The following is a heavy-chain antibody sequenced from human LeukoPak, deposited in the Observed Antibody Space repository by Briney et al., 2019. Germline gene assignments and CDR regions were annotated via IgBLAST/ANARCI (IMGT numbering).Heavy chain of an antibody. CDR1: GGSISSGDYY. V-gene: IGHV4-30-4*01. J-gene: IGHJ3*02. D-gene: IGHD3-22*01. Sequence: PSQTLSLTCTVSGGSISSGDYYWRWIRQPPGTGLEWIVYIYYSGSTYYNPSLKSRVTISVDTSKNQFSLKLSSVTAADTAVYYCARGHPRTYYYDSSGYHPADAFDIWGQGTMVTVSS. CDR3: ARGHPRTYYYDSSGYHPADAFDI. CDR2: IYYSGST.